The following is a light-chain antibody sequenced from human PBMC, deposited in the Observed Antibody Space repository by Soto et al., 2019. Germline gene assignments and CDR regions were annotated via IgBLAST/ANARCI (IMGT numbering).Light chain of an antibody. Sequence: EIVMTQSPATLSVSPGERATLSCRVSQSVNSNLAWYQQKPGQAPRLLIYGASTRATGIPATFSGSGSGTEFTLTISSLQSEDFAVYYCQQYNNWPYTFGQGTKLEIK. J-gene: IGKJ2*01. CDR3: QQYNNWPYT. CDR1: QSVNSN. CDR2: GAS. V-gene: IGKV3-15*01.